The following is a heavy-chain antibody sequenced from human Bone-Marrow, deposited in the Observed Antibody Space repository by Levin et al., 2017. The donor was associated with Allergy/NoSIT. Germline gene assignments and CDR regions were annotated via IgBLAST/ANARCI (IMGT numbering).Heavy chain of an antibody. D-gene: IGHD3-3*01. CDR3: ARHGGLGNSYYDFWSGYYKVAGYFDY. J-gene: IGHJ4*02. V-gene: IGHV4-39*01. Sequence: SQTLSLTCTVSGGSIRSSSYYWGWIRQPPGKGLEWIGSIYYSGSTYYNPSLKSRVTISVDTSKNQFSLKLSSVTAADTAVYYCARHGGLGNSYYDFWSGYYKVAGYFDYWGQGTLVTVSS. CDR2: IYYSGST. CDR1: GGSIRSSSYY.